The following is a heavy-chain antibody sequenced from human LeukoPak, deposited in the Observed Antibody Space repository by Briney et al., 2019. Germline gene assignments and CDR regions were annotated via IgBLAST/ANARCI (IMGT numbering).Heavy chain of an antibody. CDR1: GYTLASYG. V-gene: IGHV1-18*01. CDR2: ISAYNGNT. J-gene: IGHJ6*02. D-gene: IGHD6-19*01. CDR3: ARERQWLTYYGMDV. Sequence: ASVKVSCKASGYTLASYGISWVRQAPGQGLEWMGWISAYNGNTNYAQKLQGRVTMTTDTSTSTAYMELRSLRSEDTAVYYCARERQWLTYYGMDVWGQGTTVTVSS.